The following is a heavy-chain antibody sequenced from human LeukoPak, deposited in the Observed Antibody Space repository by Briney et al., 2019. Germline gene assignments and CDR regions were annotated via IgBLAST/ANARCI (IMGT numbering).Heavy chain of an antibody. CDR3: AQITTRA. CDR2: IDWNDDK. V-gene: IGHV2-70*04. J-gene: IGHJ5*02. Sequence: SGPALVKPTQTLTLTCIFSGFSLSTRGMRVNWIRQPPGKALEWLARIDWNDDKFYSASLKTRPTISKDTSKHQVVLTMTNMDSVDTAMYYCAQITTRAWGQGTLVTVSS. CDR1: GFSLSTRGMR. D-gene: IGHD4-17*01.